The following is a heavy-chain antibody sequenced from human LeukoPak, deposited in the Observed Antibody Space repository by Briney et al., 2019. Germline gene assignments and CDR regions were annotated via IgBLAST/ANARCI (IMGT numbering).Heavy chain of an antibody. Sequence: ASVKVSCKASGYIFTSYAINWLRQAPGQGPEWMGWINMYNGHPTYAQGFTGRFVFSLDTSVSTAYLQISSLKAEDTAVYYCARDQAPFHYYDSSGYKDYYYYYGMDVWGQGTTVTVSS. J-gene: IGHJ6*02. V-gene: IGHV7-4-1*02. CDR3: ARDQAPFHYYDSSGYKDYYYYYGMDV. CDR1: GYIFTSYA. D-gene: IGHD3-22*01. CDR2: INMYNGHP.